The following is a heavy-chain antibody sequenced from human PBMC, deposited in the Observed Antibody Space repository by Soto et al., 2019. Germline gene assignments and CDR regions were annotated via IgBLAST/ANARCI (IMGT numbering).Heavy chain of an antibody. V-gene: IGHV1-18*01. D-gene: IGHD6-6*01. J-gene: IGHJ4*02. CDR1: GYTFTSYG. CDR3: ARAPIYSSSSHDY. Sequence: QVQLVQSGAEVKKPGASVKVSCKASGYTFTSYGISWVRQAPGQGLEWMGWISAYNGNTNYEQKHQVRVTMTTDTSTITAYMELRSLRSEDTAVYYCARAPIYSSSSHDYWGQGTLVTFSS. CDR2: ISAYNGNT.